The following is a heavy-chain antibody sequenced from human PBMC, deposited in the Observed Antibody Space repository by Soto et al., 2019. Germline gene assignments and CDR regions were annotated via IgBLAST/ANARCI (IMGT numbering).Heavy chain of an antibody. J-gene: IGHJ4*02. CDR2: INPNNGYT. V-gene: IGHV1-2*02. CDR1: RYTFTSYY. D-gene: IGHD3-3*01. CDR3: AKAKVEFWSGYLSPSIDF. Sequence: QVQLVQSGAEVKKPGASVKVSCKASRYTFTSYYIHWVRQAPGQGLEWMGWINPNNGYTKDTQKFQGRVTVTRDTSITTAYLELTRLQSDDTAVYYCAKAKVEFWSGYLSPSIDFWGQGTLVTVSS.